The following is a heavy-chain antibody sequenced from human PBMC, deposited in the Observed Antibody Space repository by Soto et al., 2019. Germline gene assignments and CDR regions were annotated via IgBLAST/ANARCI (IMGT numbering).Heavy chain of an antibody. J-gene: IGHJ4*02. CDR1: GGSFSNDP. CDR2: IIPVIGKP. CDR3: ATGEWELPHF. Sequence: QVQLVQSGAEVKKPGSSVKVSCKASGGSFSNDPISWVRQAPGQGLEWMGGIIPVIGKPDYAQKYQGRVTIAADESTSTAYMELTNLVSQDTAMYYCATGEWELPHFWGQGSRLTVSS. D-gene: IGHD1-26*01. V-gene: IGHV1-69*01.